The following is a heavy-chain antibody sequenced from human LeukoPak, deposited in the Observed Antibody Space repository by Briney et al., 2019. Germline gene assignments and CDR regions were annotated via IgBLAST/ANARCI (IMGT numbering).Heavy chain of an antibody. Sequence: GGSLRLSCAASGFTFDDYAMHWVRQAPGKGLEWVSGISWNSGSIGYADSVKGRFTISRDNAKNSLYLQMNSLRAEDTALYYCAKDGGTTYSWNYFDYWGQGTLVTVSS. J-gene: IGHJ4*02. CDR3: AKDGGTTYSWNYFDY. V-gene: IGHV3-9*01. D-gene: IGHD1-20*01. CDR1: GFTFDDYA. CDR2: ISWNSGSI.